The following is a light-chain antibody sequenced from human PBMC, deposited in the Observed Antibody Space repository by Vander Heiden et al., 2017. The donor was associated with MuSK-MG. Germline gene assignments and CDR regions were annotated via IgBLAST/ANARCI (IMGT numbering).Light chain of an antibody. CDR2: AAS. CDR3: QQSDSTPRT. V-gene: IGKV1-39*01. CDR1: QSISSY. Sequence: LTCRASQSISSYLNWYQQKPGKAPKLLIYAASSLQSGVPSRFSGSGSGTDFTLTISRLQPEDFATYYCQQSDSTPRTFGQGTQLEIK. J-gene: IGKJ2*01.